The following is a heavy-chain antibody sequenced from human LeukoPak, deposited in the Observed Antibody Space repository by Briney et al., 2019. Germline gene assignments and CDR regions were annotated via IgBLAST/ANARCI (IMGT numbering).Heavy chain of an antibody. CDR1: GFTFSSYW. J-gene: IGHJ4*02. CDR3: ARERRGYSSSWTHFDY. D-gene: IGHD6-13*01. V-gene: IGHV3-74*01. Sequence: GGSQRLSCAASGFTFSSYWMHWVRQAPGKGLVWVSRINSDGSSTSYADSVKGRFTISRDNAKNTLYLQMNSLRAEDTAVYYCARERRGYSSSWTHFDYWGQGTLVTVSS. CDR2: INSDGSST.